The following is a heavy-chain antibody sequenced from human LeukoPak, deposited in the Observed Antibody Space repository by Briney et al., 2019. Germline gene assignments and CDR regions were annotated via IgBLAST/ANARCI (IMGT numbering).Heavy chain of an antibody. Sequence: GASVKVSCKASGYTFTGYYMHWVRQAPGQGLEWMGWINPNSGGTNYAQKFQGRVTMTRDTSISTAYMELSRLRSDDTAVYYCARGGDSSGWSTKGDYWGQGTLVTVSS. V-gene: IGHV1-2*02. CDR2: INPNSGGT. J-gene: IGHJ4*02. D-gene: IGHD6-19*01. CDR1: GYTFTGYY. CDR3: ARGGDSSGWSTKGDY.